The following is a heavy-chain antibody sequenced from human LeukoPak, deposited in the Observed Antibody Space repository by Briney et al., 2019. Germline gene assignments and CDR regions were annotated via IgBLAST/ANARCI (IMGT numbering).Heavy chain of an antibody. Sequence: SVKVSCKASGGTFSSYAISWVRQAPGQGLEWMGRIIPIFGTANYAQKFQGRVTITTDESTSTAHMELGGLRSEDTAVYYCARDGEAGGYFDYWGQGTLVTVSS. D-gene: IGHD2-8*02. CDR3: ARDGEAGGYFDY. CDR1: GGTFSSYA. J-gene: IGHJ4*02. V-gene: IGHV1-69*05. CDR2: IIPIFGTA.